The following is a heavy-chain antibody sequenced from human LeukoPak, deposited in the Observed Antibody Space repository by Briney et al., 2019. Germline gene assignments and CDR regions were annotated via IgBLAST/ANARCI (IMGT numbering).Heavy chain of an antibody. CDR3: AKDSGWQLLRAEYFQH. J-gene: IGHJ1*01. Sequence: GGSLRLSCAASGFTFDNYAIHWFRQAPGKGLDWASLISAHGRDTYYADSVKGRFTISRDNSKNTLYLQMRSLRIEDTALYYCAKDSGWQLLRAEYFQHWGQGALVTVSS. D-gene: IGHD2-15*01. CDR1: GFTFDNYA. V-gene: IGHV3-43*02. CDR2: ISAHGRDT.